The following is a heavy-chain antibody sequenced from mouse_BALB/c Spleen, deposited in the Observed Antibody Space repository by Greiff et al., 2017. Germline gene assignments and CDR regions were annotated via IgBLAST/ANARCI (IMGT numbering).Heavy chain of an antibody. CDR1: GFSLTSYG. CDR3: ARDGVVAEGYFDV. Sequence: QVQLKESGPGLVAPSQSLSITCTVSGFSLTSYGVHWVRQPPGKGLEWLGVIWAGGSTNYNSALMSRLSISKDNSKSQVFLKMNSLQTDDTAMYYCARDGVVAEGYFDVWGAGTTVTVSS. CDR2: IWAGGST. D-gene: IGHD1-1*01. V-gene: IGHV2-9*02. J-gene: IGHJ1*01.